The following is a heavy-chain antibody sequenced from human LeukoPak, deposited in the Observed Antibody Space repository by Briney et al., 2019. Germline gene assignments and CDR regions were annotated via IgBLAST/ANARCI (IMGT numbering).Heavy chain of an antibody. J-gene: IGHJ6*02. D-gene: IGHD3-16*01. Sequence: PGGSLRLSCAASGFTFSSYAMSWVRQAPGKGLERVSVIYSGGSTYYADSVKGRFTISRDNSKNTLYLQMNSLRAEDTAVYYCARVGSRHYYYYYGMDVWGQGTTVTVSS. CDR2: IYSGGST. CDR1: GFTFSSYA. V-gene: IGHV3-66*01. CDR3: ARVGSRHYYYYYGMDV.